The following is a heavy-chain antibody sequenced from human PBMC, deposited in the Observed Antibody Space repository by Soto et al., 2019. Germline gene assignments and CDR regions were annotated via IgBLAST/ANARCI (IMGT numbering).Heavy chain of an antibody. D-gene: IGHD3-3*01. CDR3: ARGCTISPSAFDI. CDR1: GYTLTELS. J-gene: IGHJ3*02. Sequence: GASVKVSCKVSGYTLTELSMHWVRQAPGKGLEWMGGFDPEDGETIYAQKFQGRVTMTRDTSTSTVYMELSSLRSEDTAVYYCARGCTISPSAFDIWGQGTMVTVSS. CDR2: FDPEDGET. V-gene: IGHV1-24*01.